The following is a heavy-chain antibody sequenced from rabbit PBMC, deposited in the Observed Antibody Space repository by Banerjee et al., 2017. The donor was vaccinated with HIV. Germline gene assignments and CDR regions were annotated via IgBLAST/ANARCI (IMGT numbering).Heavy chain of an antibody. D-gene: IGHD4-2*01. J-gene: IGHJ4*01. CDR2: IYAGSSGST. CDR1: GIDFSSHYY. V-gene: IGHV1S45*01. Sequence: QEQLEESGGDLVKPEGSLTLTCTASGIDFSSHYYMCWVRQAPGKGLEWIGCIYAGSSGSTYYASWAKGRFTISKTSSTTVTLQMSSLTAADTATYFCARKAYVGSMEPYFNSWGQGTLVTVS. CDR3: ARKAYVGSMEPYFNS.